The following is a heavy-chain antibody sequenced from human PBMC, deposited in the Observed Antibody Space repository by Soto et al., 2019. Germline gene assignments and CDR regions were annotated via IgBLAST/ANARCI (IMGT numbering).Heavy chain of an antibody. CDR3: ARRVCDSRFGTLHY. D-gene: IGHD4-4*01. V-gene: IGHV4-4*02. CDR2: IYYSGST. CDR1: GGSISSGDW. J-gene: IGHJ4*02. Sequence: QVQLQESGPGLVKPSGTLSLTCAVSGGSISSGDWCWSWVRQSPGKGLEWIGEIYYSGSTTYNPSPMSRVTVSADKSENRLSLRLSSVTAADTAGYYCARRVCDSRFGTLHYWGQGTLFPVPS.